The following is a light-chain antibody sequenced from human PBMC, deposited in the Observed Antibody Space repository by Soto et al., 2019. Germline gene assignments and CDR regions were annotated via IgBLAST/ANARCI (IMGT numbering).Light chain of an antibody. V-gene: IGKV3-20*01. J-gene: IGKJ2*01. CDR3: QHYGGSPYT. Sequence: EIVLTQSPGTLSLSPGERATLSCRASQSVRYNYLAWYQQRPGQAPRLLIYGASSRATGIPDRFSGSGSGTAFTLTISRLEPEDFAVYYCQHYGGSPYTFGQGTRLEIK. CDR1: QSVRYNY. CDR2: GAS.